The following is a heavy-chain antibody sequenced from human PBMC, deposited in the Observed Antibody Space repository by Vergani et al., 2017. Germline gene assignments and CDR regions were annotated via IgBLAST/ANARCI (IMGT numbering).Heavy chain of an antibody. D-gene: IGHD3-3*01. V-gene: IGHV4-4*08. J-gene: IGHJ6*02. CDR1: GGSFSGYY. CDR2: IYTSGST. Sequence: QVQLQESGPGLVKPSETLSLTCAVYGGSFSGYYWSWIRQPPGKGLEWIGRIYTSGSTNYNPSLKSRVTISVDTSKNQFSLKLSSVTAADTAVYYCARAFENFWSGLDVWGQGTTVTVSS. CDR3: ARAFENFWSGLDV.